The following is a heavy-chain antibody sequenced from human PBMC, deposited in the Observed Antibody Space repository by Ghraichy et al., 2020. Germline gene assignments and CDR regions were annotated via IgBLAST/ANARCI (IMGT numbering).Heavy chain of an antibody. J-gene: IGHJ4*02. CDR1: GGSFSGYY. CDR2: IKLSGST. CDR3: SRGLSYGDYVVAFGY. V-gene: IGHV4-34*01. Sequence: SETLSLTCTVYGGSFSGYYFSWLRHPPGKGLEWIGEIKLSGSTSYSPSLRSRVTISVDTSKNQFSLKLTSVTAADTAMYYCSRGLSYGDYVVAFGYWGQGTLVTVSS. D-gene: IGHD4-17*01.